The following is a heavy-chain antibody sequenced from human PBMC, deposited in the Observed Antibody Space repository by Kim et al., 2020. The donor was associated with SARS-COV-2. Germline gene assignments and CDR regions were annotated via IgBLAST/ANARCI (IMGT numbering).Heavy chain of an antibody. CDR3: AKGKGAGRDTIYSFDY. J-gene: IGHJ5*01. V-gene: IGHV3-23*01. CDR1: GFTFASFA. CDR2: ISGSGRGI. D-gene: IGHD3-3*01. Sequence: GGSLRLSCTASGFTFASFAMAWVRQAPGKGLEWVALISGSGRGIFYADSVRGRFTVSIDSSKNTVYLQMNNLRGEDTAVYYYAKGKGAGRDTIYSFDYWG.